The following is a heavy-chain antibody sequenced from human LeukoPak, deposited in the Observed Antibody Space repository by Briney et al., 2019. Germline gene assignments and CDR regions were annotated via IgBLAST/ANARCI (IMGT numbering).Heavy chain of an antibody. V-gene: IGHV3-21*01. Sequence: PGGSLRLSCAASGFTFSSYSMNWVRQAPGKGLEWVSSISSSSSYIYYADSVKGRFTISRRNAKNSLYLQMNSLRAEDTAVYYCARVPAGVIGMKDAFDMWGQGTMVTVSS. CDR3: ARVPAGVIGMKDAFDM. CDR1: GFTFSSYS. D-gene: IGHD3-16*02. J-gene: IGHJ3*02. CDR2: ISSSSSYI.